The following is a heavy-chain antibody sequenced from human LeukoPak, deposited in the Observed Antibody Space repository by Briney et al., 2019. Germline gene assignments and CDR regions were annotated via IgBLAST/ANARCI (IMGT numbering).Heavy chain of an antibody. CDR1: GFTFSSYA. J-gene: IGHJ4*02. CDR2: ISYDGSNK. D-gene: IGHD6-13*01. Sequence: GGSLRLSCAASGFTFSSYAMHWVRQAPGKGLEWVAVISYDGSNKYYADSVKGRFTISRDNSKNTLYLQMNSLRAEDTAVYYRARGLSSSWTYFDYWGQGTLVTVSS. V-gene: IGHV3-30*04. CDR3: ARGLSSSWTYFDY.